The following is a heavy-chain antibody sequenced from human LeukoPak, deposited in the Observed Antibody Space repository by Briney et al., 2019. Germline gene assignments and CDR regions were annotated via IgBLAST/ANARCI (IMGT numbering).Heavy chain of an antibody. CDR2: IYYSGST. D-gene: IGHD6-6*01. CDR1: GDSIRSSSYY. CDR3: ARGGQLVSDYFDY. J-gene: IGHJ4*02. Sequence: PSETLSLTCIVSGDSIRSSSYYWGWIRQPPGKGLEWTGSIYYSGSTYYNPSLKSRVTISVDTSKNQFSLKLSSVTAADTAVYYCARGGQLVSDYFDYWGQGTLVAVSS. V-gene: IGHV4-39*07.